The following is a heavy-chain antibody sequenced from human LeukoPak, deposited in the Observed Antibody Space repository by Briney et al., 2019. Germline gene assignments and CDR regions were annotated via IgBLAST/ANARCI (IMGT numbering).Heavy chain of an antibody. CDR2: INWNGGST. D-gene: IGHD3-22*01. CDR3: AREGYYDSRAFDY. CDR1: GFTFTTYA. V-gene: IGHV3-20*01. J-gene: IGHJ4*02. Sequence: GGSLRLSCAASGFTFTTYAMSWVRQAPGKGLEWVSHINWNGGSTGYADSVKGRFTISRDNAKNSLYLQMNSLRAEDTALYHCAREGYYDSRAFDYWGQGTLVTVSS.